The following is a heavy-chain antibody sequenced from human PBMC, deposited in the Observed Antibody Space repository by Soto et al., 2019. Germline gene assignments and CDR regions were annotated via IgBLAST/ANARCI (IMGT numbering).Heavy chain of an antibody. D-gene: IGHD6-6*01. V-gene: IGHV1-2*02. Sequence: SVKVNCKASGFSFTSYYIHWLRQAPGQGLEWLGWINAHSGGTEYAQKFQGRVTLTRDTSIATAYLTLTSLTSDDKALYYCAKDLTRQLAYWLDPWGQGTMVTVSS. J-gene: IGHJ5*02. CDR3: AKDLTRQLAYWLDP. CDR2: INAHSGGT. CDR1: GFSFTSYY.